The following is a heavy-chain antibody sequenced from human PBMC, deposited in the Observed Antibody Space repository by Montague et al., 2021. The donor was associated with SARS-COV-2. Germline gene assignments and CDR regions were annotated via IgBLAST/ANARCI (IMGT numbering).Heavy chain of an antibody. Sequence: SETLSLTCTVSGGSVSSGSYYWSWIRQPPGKGREWIGYIYYSGSTNYNPSLKSRVTISVDTSKNQFSLKLSSVTAADTAVYYCARGVSYYDFWSGYDYGMDVWGQGTTVTVSS. V-gene: IGHV4-61*01. D-gene: IGHD3-3*01. CDR3: ARGVSYYDFWSGYDYGMDV. CDR2: IYYSGST. CDR1: GGSVSSGSYY. J-gene: IGHJ6*02.